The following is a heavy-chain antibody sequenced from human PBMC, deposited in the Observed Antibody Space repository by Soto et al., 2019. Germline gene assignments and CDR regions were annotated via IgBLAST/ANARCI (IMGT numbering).Heavy chain of an antibody. CDR3: GRVGGPCSSSSLFDH. CDR1: GGSISGNNW. V-gene: IGHV4-4*02. CDR2: IYHSGGT. D-gene: IGHD6-6*01. J-gene: IGHJ4*01. Sequence: SETLSLTCAVAGGSISGNNWWSWVRQPPGKGLEGIGEIYHSGGTNYKPSVKSRVTVLVYKSKDQFSLKLRCLAAADTSVYYFGRVGGPCSSSSLFDHWGQGTQVTVSS.